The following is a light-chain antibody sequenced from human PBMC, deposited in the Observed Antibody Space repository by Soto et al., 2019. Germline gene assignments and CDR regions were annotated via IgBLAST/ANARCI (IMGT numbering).Light chain of an antibody. V-gene: IGKV3-15*01. J-gene: IGKJ2*01. CDR3: QQYGYWPPET. CDR2: GAS. CDR1: QSVSRN. Sequence: EVVLTKSPAPLSVSPGDRATLSCRASQSVSRNLAWYQQKPGQAARLLIYGASTRATGVPARFSGSGSATEFTLSISSLQSDDVAVYYCQQYGYWPPETFGQGTKLDI.